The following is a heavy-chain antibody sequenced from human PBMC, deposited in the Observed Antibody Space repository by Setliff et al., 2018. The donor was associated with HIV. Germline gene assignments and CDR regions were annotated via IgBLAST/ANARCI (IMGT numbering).Heavy chain of an antibody. CDR2: IYYSGST. CDR3: ARDRRGYYYGSGSRYMDV. Sequence: SETLSLTCAVYGGSFSGYYWSWIRQPPGKGLEWIGYIYYSGSTNYNPSLKSRVTISGDTSKNQFSLKLSSVTAADTAVYYCARDRRGYYYGSGSRYMDVWGTGTTVTVSS. V-gene: IGHV4-59*12. D-gene: IGHD3-10*01. J-gene: IGHJ6*03. CDR1: GGSFSGYY.